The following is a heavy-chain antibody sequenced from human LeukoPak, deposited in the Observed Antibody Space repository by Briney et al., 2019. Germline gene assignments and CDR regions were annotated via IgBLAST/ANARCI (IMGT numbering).Heavy chain of an antibody. CDR3: SRDPWGGY. J-gene: IGHJ4*02. Sequence: SETLSLTCAVYGGSFSGYYWSWIRQPPGKGLEWIGEINHSGSTNYNPSLKSRVTISVDTSKNQFSLKLSSVTAADTAVYYCSRDPWGGYWGQGTLVTVSS. D-gene: IGHD3-16*01. CDR1: GGSFSGYY. CDR2: INHSGST. V-gene: IGHV4-34*01.